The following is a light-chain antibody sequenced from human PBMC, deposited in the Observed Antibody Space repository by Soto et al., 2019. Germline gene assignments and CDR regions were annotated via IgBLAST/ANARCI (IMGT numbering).Light chain of an antibody. CDR2: DAS. CDR1: QTISSGF. V-gene: IGKV3-20*01. J-gene: IGKJ5*01. CDR3: QQYSSSPRT. Sequence: EIVLTQSPGIFYLPPGDRATLSCRASQTISSGFLAWYQQKVGQAPRLLIYDASNRATGVPDRFSGSGSGTDFSLTISRLEPEDFAVYHCQQYSSSPRTFGQGTRLEIK.